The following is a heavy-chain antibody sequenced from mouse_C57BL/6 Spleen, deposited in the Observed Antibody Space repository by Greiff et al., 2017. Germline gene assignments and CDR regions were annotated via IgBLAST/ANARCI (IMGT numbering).Heavy chain of an antibody. CDR1: GYSITSGYY. J-gene: IGHJ4*01. CDR3: AEGLRPYAMDY. CDR2: ISYDGSN. D-gene: IGHD3-3*01. Sequence: EVKLMESGPGLVKPSQSLSLTCSVTGYSITSGYYWNWIRQFPGNKLEWMGYISYDGSNNYNPSLKNRISITRDTSKNQFFLKLNSVTTEDTATYYCAEGLRPYAMDYWGQGTSVTVSS. V-gene: IGHV3-6*01.